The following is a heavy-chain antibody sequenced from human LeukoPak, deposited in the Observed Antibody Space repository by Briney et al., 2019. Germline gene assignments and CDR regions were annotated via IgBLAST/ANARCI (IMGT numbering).Heavy chain of an antibody. D-gene: IGHD5-18*01. J-gene: IGHJ4*02. CDR1: GGPVSSGSYY. Sequence: PSETLSLTCTVSGGPVSSGSYYWSWIRQPPGKGLEWIGYIYYSGSTNYNPSLKSRVTISVDTSKNQFSLKLSSVTAADTAVYYCAAILIQLWREGDYWGQGTLVTVSS. V-gene: IGHV4-61*01. CDR3: AAILIQLWREGDY. CDR2: IYYSGST.